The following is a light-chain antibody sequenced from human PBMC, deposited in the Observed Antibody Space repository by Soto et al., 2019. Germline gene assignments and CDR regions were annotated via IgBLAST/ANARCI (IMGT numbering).Light chain of an antibody. CDR3: QQYYSTPFT. Sequence: DIVMTQPPDSLAVSLGERATINCKSSQSVLYSSNNKNYLALYQQKPGQPPKLLIYWASTRESVVPDRFSGSGSGTDFTLTISSLQDEDVAVYYCQQYYSTPFTFGPGTKVDIK. CDR2: WAS. CDR1: QSVLYSSNNKNY. J-gene: IGKJ3*01. V-gene: IGKV4-1*01.